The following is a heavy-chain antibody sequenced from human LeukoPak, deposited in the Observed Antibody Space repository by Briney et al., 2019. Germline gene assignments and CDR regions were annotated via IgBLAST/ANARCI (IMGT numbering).Heavy chain of an antibody. J-gene: IGHJ4*02. CDR1: GFTFSSYG. Sequence: GRSLRLSCAASGFTFSSYGMHWVRQAPGKGLEWVAVIWYDGSNKYYADSVKGRFTISRDNSKNTLYLQMNSLRAEDTAVYYCARDLCRGSGWFDYWGQGTLVTVSS. CDR2: IWYDGSNK. CDR3: ARDLCRGSGWFDY. V-gene: IGHV3-33*01. D-gene: IGHD6-19*01.